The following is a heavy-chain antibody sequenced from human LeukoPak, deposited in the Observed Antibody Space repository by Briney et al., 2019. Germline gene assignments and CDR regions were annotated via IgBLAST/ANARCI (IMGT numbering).Heavy chain of an antibody. J-gene: IGHJ5*02. V-gene: IGHV4-34*01. CDR1: GGSFSGYY. CDR3: AREGSSSWHLTGFDP. CDR2: INHSGST. Sequence: SETLSLACAVYGGSFSGYYWSWIRQPPGKGLEWIGEINHSGSTNYNPSLKSRVTISVDTSKNQFSLKLSSVTAADTAVYYCAREGSSSWHLTGFDPWGQGTLVTVSS. D-gene: IGHD6-13*01.